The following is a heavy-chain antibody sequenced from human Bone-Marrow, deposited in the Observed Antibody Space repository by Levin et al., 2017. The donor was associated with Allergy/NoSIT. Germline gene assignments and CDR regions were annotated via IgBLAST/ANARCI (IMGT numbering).Heavy chain of an antibody. V-gene: IGHV3-74*01. D-gene: IGHD2-8*02. CDR3: ARDPDDTPGAAFDI. Sequence: PGGSLRLSCAASGFTFNNYWMSWVRQAPGKGLVWLSYINKDGSHTDYADSVKGRFTISRDNAKNTLYLQLNSLRTEDTAVYYCARDPDDTPGAAFDIWGQGTMVTVSS. CDR2: INKDGSHT. J-gene: IGHJ3*02. CDR1: GFTFNNYW.